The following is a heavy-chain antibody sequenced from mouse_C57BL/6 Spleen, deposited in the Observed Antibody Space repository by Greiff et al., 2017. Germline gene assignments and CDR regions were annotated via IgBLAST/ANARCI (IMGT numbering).Heavy chain of an antibody. V-gene: IGHV1-52*01. CDR2: IDPSDSET. D-gene: IGHD2-1*01. CDR1: GYTFTSYW. Sequence: QVQLQQPGAELVRPGSSVKLSCKASGYTFTSYWMHWVKQRPIQGLEWIGNIDPSDSETHYNQKFKDKATLTVDKSSSTAYMQLSSLTSEDSAVYYCARWGDGNFYAMDYWGQGTSVTVSS. J-gene: IGHJ4*01. CDR3: ARWGDGNFYAMDY.